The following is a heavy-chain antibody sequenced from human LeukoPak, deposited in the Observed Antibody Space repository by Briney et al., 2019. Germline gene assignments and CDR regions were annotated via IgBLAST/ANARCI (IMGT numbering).Heavy chain of an antibody. Sequence: PGGSLRLSCAASGFTFSSYGMHWVRQAPGKGLEWVALIRYDGSNKYYADSVKGRFTISRDNSKNTLYLQMNSLRAEDTAVYYCAKQGYSSSWYTRGSWFDPWGQGTLVTVSS. V-gene: IGHV3-30*02. CDR3: AKQGYSSSWYTRGSWFDP. CDR2: IRYDGSNK. CDR1: GFTFSSYG. J-gene: IGHJ5*02. D-gene: IGHD6-13*01.